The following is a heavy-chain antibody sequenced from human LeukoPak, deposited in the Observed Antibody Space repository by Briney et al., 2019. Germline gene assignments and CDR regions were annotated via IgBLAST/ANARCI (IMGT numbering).Heavy chain of an antibody. D-gene: IGHD3-16*02. CDR2: ISSSSYI. CDR1: GFTFSSYS. CDR3: ARVSSHDYYYYYMDV. J-gene: IGHJ6*03. Sequence: GGSLRLSCAASGFTFSSYSMNWVRQAPGKGLEWVSSISSSSYIYYADSVKGRFTISRDNAKNSLYLQMNSLRAEDTAVYYCARVSSHDYYYYYMDVWGKGTTVTVSS. V-gene: IGHV3-21*01.